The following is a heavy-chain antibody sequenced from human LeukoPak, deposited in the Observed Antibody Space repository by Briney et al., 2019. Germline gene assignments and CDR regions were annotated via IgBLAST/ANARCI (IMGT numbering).Heavy chain of an antibody. D-gene: IGHD5-18*01. CDR3: ARHLSGVTGYTYGRGIDY. J-gene: IGHJ4*02. Sequence: GGSLRLSCAASGFTFSSYNMNWVRQAPGQGLEWVSSITSGSSYIYYADSVKGRFTISRDSAKTSLYLQMISLRAEDTAVYYCARHLSGVTGYTYGRGIDYWGQGTLVTVSS. CDR2: ITSGSSYI. CDR1: GFTFSSYN. V-gene: IGHV3-21*01.